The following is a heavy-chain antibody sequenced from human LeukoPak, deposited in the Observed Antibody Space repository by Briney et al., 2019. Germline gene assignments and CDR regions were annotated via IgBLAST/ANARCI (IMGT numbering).Heavy chain of an antibody. CDR2: INHSGST. J-gene: IGHJ6*03. Sequence: SETLSLTCAVYGGSFSGYYWSWIRQPPGKGLEWIGEINHSGSTNYNPSLKSRVTISVDTSKNQFSLKLSSVTAADTAVYYCARGTRTTRTIFGVVIIGGAGRRDYYYYMDAWGKGTTVTVSS. D-gene: IGHD3-3*01. CDR1: GGSFSGYY. V-gene: IGHV4-34*01. CDR3: ARGTRTTRTIFGVVIIGGAGRRDYYYYMDA.